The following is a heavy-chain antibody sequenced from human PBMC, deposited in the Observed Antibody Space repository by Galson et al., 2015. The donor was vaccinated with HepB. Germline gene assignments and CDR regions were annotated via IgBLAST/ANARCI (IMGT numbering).Heavy chain of an antibody. V-gene: IGHV1-3*01. J-gene: IGHJ4*02. D-gene: IGHD1-14*01. CDR2: INAGNGNT. CDR1: GYTFTSYG. CDR3: AREGWVTQNLLTGIDY. Sequence: SVKVSCKASGYTFTSYGISWVRQAPGQRLEWMGWINAGNGNTKYSQKFQGRVTITRDTSASTAYMELSSLRSEDTAVYYCAREGWVTQNLLTGIDYWGQGTLVTVSS.